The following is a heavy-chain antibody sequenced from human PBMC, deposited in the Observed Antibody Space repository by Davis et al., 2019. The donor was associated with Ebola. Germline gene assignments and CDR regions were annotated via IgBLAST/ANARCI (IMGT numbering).Heavy chain of an antibody. Sequence: SETLSLTCAVYGGSVSGYYWSWIRQPPGKGLEWIGEINHSGSTNYNPSLKSRVTISVDTSKNQFSLKLSSVTAADTAVYYCARGRWYSGGWNWFDPWGQGTLVTVSS. CDR1: GGSVSGYY. D-gene: IGHD6-19*01. J-gene: IGHJ5*02. CDR3: ARGRWYSGGWNWFDP. CDR2: INHSGST. V-gene: IGHV4-34*01.